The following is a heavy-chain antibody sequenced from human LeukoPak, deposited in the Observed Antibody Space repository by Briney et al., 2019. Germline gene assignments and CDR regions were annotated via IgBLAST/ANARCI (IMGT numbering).Heavy chain of an antibody. CDR1: GFTFSSYS. V-gene: IGHV3-21*01. J-gene: IGHJ5*02. CDR3: ARDPRYCSSTSCYPPHNWFDP. Sequence: GGSLRLSCAASGFTFSSYSMNWVRQAPGKGLEWVSSISSSSSYIYYADSVKGRFTISRDNAKNSLYLQMNSLRAEDTAVYYCARDPRYCSSTSCYPPHNWFDPWGQGTLVTVSS. D-gene: IGHD2-2*01. CDR2: ISSSSSYI.